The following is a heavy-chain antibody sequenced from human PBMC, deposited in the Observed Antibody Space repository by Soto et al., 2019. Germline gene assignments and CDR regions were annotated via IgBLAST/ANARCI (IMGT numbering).Heavy chain of an antibody. V-gene: IGHV4-59*01. CDR3: AGKTGLYYYYGMDV. D-gene: IGHD3-9*01. Sequence: PSENLSLTSPVSGGSISSDYWGWILQPPGKGLEWIGYIYYSGSTNYNPSLKSRVTISVDTSKNQFSLKLSSVTAADTAVYYCAGKTGLYYYYGMDVWGQGTTVTVSS. CDR2: IYYSGST. CDR1: GGSISSDY. J-gene: IGHJ6*02.